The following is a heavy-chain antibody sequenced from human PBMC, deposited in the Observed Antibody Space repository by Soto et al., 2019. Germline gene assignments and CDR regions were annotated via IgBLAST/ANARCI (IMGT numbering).Heavy chain of an antibody. CDR3: VSSSSWYKGEEYYYGMDV. CDR2: IYHSGST. D-gene: IGHD6-13*01. V-gene: IGHV4-59*11. J-gene: IGHJ6*02. Sequence: SETLSLTCSVSGGSMDSQYWSWIRQPPGKGLEWIGYIYHSGSTCYNPSLKSRVTISVDRSKNQFSLKLSSVTAADTAVYYCVSSSSWYKGEEYYYGMDVWGQGTTVTVSS. CDR1: GGSMDSQY.